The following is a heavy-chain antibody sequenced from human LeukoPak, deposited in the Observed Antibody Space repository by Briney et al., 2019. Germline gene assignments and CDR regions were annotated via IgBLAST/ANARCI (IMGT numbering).Heavy chain of an antibody. V-gene: IGHV4-4*07. D-gene: IGHD1-1*01. CDR2: IYITGST. J-gene: IGHJ4*01. CDR3: ARHMGLGYTYFYPYFDY. Sequence: SETLSLTCTVSGGSIINYYWSWIRQSAGTGLEWVGRIYITGSTNYNPSLQSRLSMSVDTSKNQFSLKLSSVTAADTAVYYCARHMGLGYTYFYPYFDYWGQGTLVTVSS. CDR1: GGSIINYY.